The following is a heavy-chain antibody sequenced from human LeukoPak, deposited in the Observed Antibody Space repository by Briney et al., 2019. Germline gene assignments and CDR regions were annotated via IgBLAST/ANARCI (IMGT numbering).Heavy chain of an antibody. J-gene: IGHJ4*02. D-gene: IGHD3-22*01. V-gene: IGHV1-2*02. CDR3: ARAATYYYDSSGYSHFDY. CDR1: GYTFTGYY. CDR2: INPNSGGT. Sequence: ASVKVSCKASGYTFTGYYMHWVRQAPGQGLEWMGWINPNSGGTNYAQKFQGRVTMTRDTSISTAYMELSRLRSDDTAVYYCARAATYYYDSSGYSHFDYWGQGTLVTVSS.